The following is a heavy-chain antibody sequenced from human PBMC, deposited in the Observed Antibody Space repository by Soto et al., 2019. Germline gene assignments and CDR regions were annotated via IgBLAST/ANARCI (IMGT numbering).Heavy chain of an antibody. D-gene: IGHD7-27*01. J-gene: IGHJ6*03. CDR1: GFTFSTYA. Sequence: EVQLLESGGGLVQPGGSLRLSCAASGFTFSTYAMTWVRQDPGKGLEWVSGIRGTGANTYYADSVKGRFNISRDNSKNTLYLQMNSLRAEDTAVYYCAKTGDGYYYMDVWGKGTTVTVSS. CDR3: AKTGDGYYYMDV. CDR2: IRGTGANT. V-gene: IGHV3-23*01.